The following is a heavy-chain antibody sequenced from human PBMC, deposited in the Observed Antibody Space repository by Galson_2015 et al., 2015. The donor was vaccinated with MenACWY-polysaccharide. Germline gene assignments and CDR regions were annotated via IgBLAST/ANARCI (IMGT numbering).Heavy chain of an antibody. CDR2: IRSKADNYAT. CDR1: GFTFSGSL. D-gene: IGHD3-22*01. Sequence: SLRLSCAASGFTFSGSLIHWVRQASGKGLEWVARIRSKADNYATAYAASVKGRFTISRDDSKNTAYLQMNSLKTEDTAIYYCSGAYDITPLWSQGTLVTVSS. CDR3: SGAYDITPL. J-gene: IGHJ4*02. V-gene: IGHV3-73*01.